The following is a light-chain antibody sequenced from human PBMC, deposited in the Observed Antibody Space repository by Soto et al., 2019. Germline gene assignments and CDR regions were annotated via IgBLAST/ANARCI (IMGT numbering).Light chain of an antibody. CDR3: QQFGSSSYT. Sequence: EIVLTQSPGTLSLSPGERATLSCRASQSVSSSYLTWYQQKPGQAPRLLIYRASSRATGIPDRFSGSGSGTDFTLTISRLEPEDFVVYYCQQFGSSSYTFGQGTKLEIK. V-gene: IGKV3-20*01. CDR1: QSVSSSY. J-gene: IGKJ2*01. CDR2: RAS.